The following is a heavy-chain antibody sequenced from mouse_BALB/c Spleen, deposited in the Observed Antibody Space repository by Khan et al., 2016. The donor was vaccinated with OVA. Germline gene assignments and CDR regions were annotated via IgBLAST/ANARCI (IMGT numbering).Heavy chain of an antibody. V-gene: IGHV2-9*02. CDR1: GFSLTSHG. J-gene: IGHJ2*01. Sequence: VQIQESGPGLVAPSQSLSITCTVSGFSLTSHGVHWVRQPPGKGLEWLGVIWAGGSKNYNSALMSRLSISKDSSKSQVFLKMNSLQTDDTAMYYCARNREPDYFDYWGQGTTLTVSS. CDR2: IWAGGSK. CDR3: ARNREPDYFDY.